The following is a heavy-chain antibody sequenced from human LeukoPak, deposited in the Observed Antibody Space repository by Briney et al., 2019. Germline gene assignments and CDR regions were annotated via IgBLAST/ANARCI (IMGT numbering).Heavy chain of an antibody. Sequence: PGGSLRLSCAASGFTFRNYAMSWVRQAPGKGLEWVSAISGSGGSTYYADSVKGRFTISRDNSKNTLYLQMNSLRAEDTAVYYCAKTGIAVAGLDYWGQGTLVTVSS. J-gene: IGHJ4*02. CDR3: AKTGIAVAGLDY. D-gene: IGHD6-19*01. CDR2: ISGSGGST. V-gene: IGHV3-23*01. CDR1: GFTFRNYA.